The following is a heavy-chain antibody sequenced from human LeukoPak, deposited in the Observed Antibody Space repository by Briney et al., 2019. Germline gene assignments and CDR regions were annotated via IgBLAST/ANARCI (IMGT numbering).Heavy chain of an antibody. J-gene: IGHJ4*02. CDR2: IDTSGST. CDR1: GGSISAYY. Sequence: SETLSLTCIVFGGSISAYYWSWIRQPAGKGVEWIGHIDTSGSTNYNPSLKSRVTMSVDTSKNQFSLQLNSVTPEDTAVYYCARVARGIVRGVIGSWFDYWGQGTLVTVSS. V-gene: IGHV4-4*07. CDR3: ARVARGIVRGVIGSWFDY. D-gene: IGHD3-10*01.